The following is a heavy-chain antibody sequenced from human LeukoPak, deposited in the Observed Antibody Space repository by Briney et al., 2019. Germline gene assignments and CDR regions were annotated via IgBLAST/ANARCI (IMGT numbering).Heavy chain of an antibody. Sequence: PSETLSLTCTVSGGSISSHYWSWIRQPPGKGLEWIGYIYYSGSTNYNPSLKSRVTISVDTSKNQFSLKLSSVTAADTAVYYCARVEEGASSDWFDPWGQGTLVTVSS. D-gene: IGHD1-26*01. V-gene: IGHV4-59*11. CDR1: GGSISSHY. CDR2: IYYSGST. CDR3: ARVEEGASSDWFDP. J-gene: IGHJ5*02.